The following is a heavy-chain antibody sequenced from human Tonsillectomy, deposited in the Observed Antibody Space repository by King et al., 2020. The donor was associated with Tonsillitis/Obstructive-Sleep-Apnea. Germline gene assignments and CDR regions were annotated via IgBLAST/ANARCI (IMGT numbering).Heavy chain of an antibody. V-gene: IGHV4-34*01. CDR3: ARGDYGDSNYFDY. CDR2: INQSGST. D-gene: IGHD4-17*01. CDR1: GGSISGHY. Sequence: VQLQQWGAGLLKPPETLSLSCGVYGGSISGHYWSWIRQPPGKGLEWIGEINQSGSTNYNPSLKSRFTMSVDTSKTQLSLKVSSVTAADTAVYYCARGDYGDSNYFDYWGQGTLVTVSS. J-gene: IGHJ4*02.